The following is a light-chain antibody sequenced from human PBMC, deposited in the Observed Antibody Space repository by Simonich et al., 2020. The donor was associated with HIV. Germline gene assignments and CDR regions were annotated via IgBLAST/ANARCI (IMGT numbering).Light chain of an antibody. J-gene: IGKJ1*01. CDR3: QQYGSSWT. Sequence: EIVMTQSPATLSVSPGERATPSCRASQSVSSNLAWYQQKPGQAPRLLIYGATPRATGISARFSGSGSGTEFTLTISSLQSEDFAVYYCQQYGSSWTFGQGTKVEIK. V-gene: IGKV3-15*01. CDR1: QSVSSN. CDR2: GAT.